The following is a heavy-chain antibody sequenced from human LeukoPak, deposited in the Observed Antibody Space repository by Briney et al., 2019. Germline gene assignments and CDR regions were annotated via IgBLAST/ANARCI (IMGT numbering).Heavy chain of an antibody. CDR3: AKESHGGKSYRRQFDY. J-gene: IGHJ4*02. V-gene: IGHV3-30*18. Sequence: GGSLRLSCAASGFTFSSYGMHWVRQAPGKGLEWVAVISYDGSNKYYADSVKGRFTISRDNSKNTLYLQMNSLRAEDTAVYYCAKESHGGKSYRRQFDYWGQGTLVTVSS. D-gene: IGHD4-23*01. CDR2: ISYDGSNK. CDR1: GFTFSSYG.